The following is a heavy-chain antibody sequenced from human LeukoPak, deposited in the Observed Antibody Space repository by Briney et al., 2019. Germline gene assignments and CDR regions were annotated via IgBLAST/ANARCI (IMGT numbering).Heavy chain of an antibody. CDR1: GFTFSSYA. Sequence: PGGSLRLSCAASGFTFSSYAMHWVRQAPGKGLEYVSAISSNGGSTYYANSVKGRFTISRDNSKNSLYLQMNSLRAEDTALYYCARATYDFWSGSHGGYWFDPWGQGTLVTVSS. J-gene: IGHJ5*02. V-gene: IGHV3-64*01. CDR3: ARATYDFWSGSHGGYWFDP. D-gene: IGHD3-3*01. CDR2: ISSNGGST.